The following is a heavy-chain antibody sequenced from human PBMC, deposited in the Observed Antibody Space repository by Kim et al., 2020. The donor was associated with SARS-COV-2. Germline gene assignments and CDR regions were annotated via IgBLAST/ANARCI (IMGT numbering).Heavy chain of an antibody. D-gene: IGHD2-2*01. J-gene: IGHJ6*02. V-gene: IGHV3-30*04. CDR1: GFTFSNYA. Sequence: GGSLRLSCAASGFTFSNYAMHWVRQAPVKGLEWVALISYDGRVDYYADSVKGRFTVSRDNSKNTLYLQMNSLRAEDTVVYYCARRNIVVVPAARRYYYGMDLWGQGTTATV. CDR2: ISYDGRVD. CDR3: ARRNIVVVPAARRYYYGMDL.